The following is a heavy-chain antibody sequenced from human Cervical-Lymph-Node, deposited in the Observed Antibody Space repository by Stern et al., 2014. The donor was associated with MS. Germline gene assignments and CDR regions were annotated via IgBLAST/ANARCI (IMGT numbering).Heavy chain of an antibody. CDR3: ARQREVSYSRIDFDS. CDR2: INPNSGGT. Sequence: VQLVESEAEVKKPGASVKVSCEASGFTFTGHYIHWVRQAPGQGLEWLGRINPNSGGTNYAQKFQDRITITRDTSITTAYMELNRLRSDDSAVYYCARQREVSYSRIDFDSWGQGALVIVSS. D-gene: IGHD1-26*01. V-gene: IGHV1-2*06. CDR1: GFTFTGHY. J-gene: IGHJ4*02.